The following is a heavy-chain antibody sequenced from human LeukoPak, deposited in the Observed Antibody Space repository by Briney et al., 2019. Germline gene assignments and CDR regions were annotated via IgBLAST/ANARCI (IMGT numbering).Heavy chain of an antibody. CDR1: GGSISCYY. D-gene: IGHD1-1*01. Sequence: SETLSLTCTVSGGSISCYYWSWIRQPPGKGLEWIGYISYSGSTNFNPSLKSRVTISVDTSKNQFSLKLSSVTAADTAVYYCAREGTAGTNLNWFDPWGQGTLVTVSS. J-gene: IGHJ5*02. CDR2: ISYSGST. CDR3: AREGTAGTNLNWFDP. V-gene: IGHV4-59*01.